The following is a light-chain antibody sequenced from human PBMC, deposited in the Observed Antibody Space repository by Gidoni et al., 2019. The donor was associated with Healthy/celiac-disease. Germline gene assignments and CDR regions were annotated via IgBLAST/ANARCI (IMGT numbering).Light chain of an antibody. CDR1: QSISSY. V-gene: IGKV1-39*01. Sequence: DIQMTQSPSSLSASVGDRVTITCRASQSISSYLNWYQQKPGKAPKLLIYAASSLQSGVPSRFSGSGTGTDFTLTISSLQPKDFATYYCQQSYSTPPVAFGQGTKVEIK. CDR2: AAS. J-gene: IGKJ1*01. CDR3: QQSYSTPPVA.